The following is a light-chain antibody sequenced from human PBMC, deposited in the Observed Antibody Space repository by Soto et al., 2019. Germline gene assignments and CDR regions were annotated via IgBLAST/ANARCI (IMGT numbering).Light chain of an antibody. CDR1: QSVASN. CDR3: QQYNKWPPLT. Sequence: VMTQSPLSLPVTLGQPASISCRASQSVASNLAWYQQKPAQAPRLLMYGASTRATGIPARFSGSGSGTEFTLTISSLQSEDFGVYYCQQYNKWPPLTFGGGTKVDI. CDR2: GAS. V-gene: IGKV3-15*01. J-gene: IGKJ4*01.